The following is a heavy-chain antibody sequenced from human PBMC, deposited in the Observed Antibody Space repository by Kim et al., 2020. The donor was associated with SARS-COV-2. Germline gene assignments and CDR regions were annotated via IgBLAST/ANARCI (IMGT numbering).Heavy chain of an antibody. CDR1: GYTLTELS. Sequence: ASVKVSCKVSGYTLTELSMHWVRQAPGKGLEWMGGFDPEDGETIYAQKFQGRVTMTEDTSTDTAYMELSSLRSEDTAVYYCATDKVGATGHYYYYYGMDVWGQGTTVTVSS. D-gene: IGHD1-26*01. CDR3: ATDKVGATGHYYYYYGMDV. V-gene: IGHV1-24*01. CDR2: FDPEDGET. J-gene: IGHJ6*02.